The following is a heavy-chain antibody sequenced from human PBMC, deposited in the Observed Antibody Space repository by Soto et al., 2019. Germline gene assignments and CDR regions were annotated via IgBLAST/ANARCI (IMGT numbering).Heavy chain of an antibody. Sequence: ASVKVSCKASGYTFTGYYMHWVRQAPGQGLEWVGWINPHSGGTNYAQKFQGWVTMTRDTSISTVYMELSRLRSDDTAVYYCARDGGCGSTSCSTTNFDYWGQGTLVTVSS. CDR2: INPHSGGT. J-gene: IGHJ4*02. CDR1: GYTFTGYY. CDR3: ARDGGCGSTSCSTTNFDY. V-gene: IGHV1-2*04. D-gene: IGHD2-2*02.